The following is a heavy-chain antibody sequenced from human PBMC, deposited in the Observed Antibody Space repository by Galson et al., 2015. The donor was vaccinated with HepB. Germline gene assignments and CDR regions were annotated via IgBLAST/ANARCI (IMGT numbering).Heavy chain of an antibody. CDR1: GFTFSGSA. V-gene: IGHV3-73*01. Sequence: SLRLSCAASGFTFSGSAMHWVRQASGKGLEWVGRIGSKAHNYATAYVASVKGRFTIFRDDSKSTAYLQMNSLKTEDTAVYYCTRLGDLSGYSSKWGQGTLVTVSS. J-gene: IGHJ4*02. CDR3: TRLGDLSGYSSK. CDR2: IGSKAHNYAT. D-gene: IGHD6-13*01.